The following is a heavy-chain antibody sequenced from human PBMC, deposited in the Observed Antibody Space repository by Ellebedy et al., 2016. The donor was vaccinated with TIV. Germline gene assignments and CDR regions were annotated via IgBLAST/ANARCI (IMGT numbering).Heavy chain of an antibody. Sequence: GSLRLXXAVYGGSFSDYYWTWIRQPPGRGLEWIGEINHGGTTNYNPSLKSRVTISVDTSKNQFSLKLSSVTAADTAVYYCARVVRIAAAVNSRGMDVWGQGTTVTVSS. CDR3: ARVVRIAAAVNSRGMDV. J-gene: IGHJ6*02. V-gene: IGHV4-34*01. CDR1: GGSFSDYY. D-gene: IGHD6-13*01. CDR2: INHGGTT.